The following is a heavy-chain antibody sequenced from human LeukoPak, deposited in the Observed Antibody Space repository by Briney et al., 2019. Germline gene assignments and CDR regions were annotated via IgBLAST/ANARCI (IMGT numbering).Heavy chain of an antibody. CDR1: GFTFSSYA. CDR3: AKDRGYGSGSYTNDY. V-gene: IGHV3-23*01. CDR2: ISGSGDST. Sequence: GGSLRLSCAASGFTFSSYAMSWVRQAPGKGLEWVSGISGSGDSTENADSVKGRFTISRDSSKNTLYLEMNSLRAEDTAVYYCAKDRGYGSGSYTNDYWGQGTLVTVSS. J-gene: IGHJ4*02. D-gene: IGHD3-10*01.